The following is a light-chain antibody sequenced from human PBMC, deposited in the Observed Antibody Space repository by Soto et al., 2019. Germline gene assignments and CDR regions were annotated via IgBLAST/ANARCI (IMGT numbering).Light chain of an antibody. CDR3: KQTYSTPPT. J-gene: IGKJ1*01. Sequence: EIVLTQSPATLSLSPGERATLSCRTSQSVGNYLAWLQQKPGQAPRLLIYEAYNRATGIQARFSGSGSGTDFTLTIRSPQPEDFATYYCKQTYSTPPTFGQGTKVDIK. V-gene: IGKV3-11*01. CDR2: EAY. CDR1: QSVGNY.